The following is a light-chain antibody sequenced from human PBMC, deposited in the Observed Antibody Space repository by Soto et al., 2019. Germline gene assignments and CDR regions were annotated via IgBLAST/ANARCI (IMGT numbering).Light chain of an antibody. CDR2: GNS. J-gene: IGLJ2*01. CDR3: QSYDSSLSAVV. Sequence: QSVLTQPPSVSGAPGQRVTISCTGSSSNIGAGYDVHWYQQLPGTAPKLLIYGNSNRPSGVPDRFSGSKSGTSASLAITGLQAEDDADYDCQSYDSSLSAVVFGGGTKLTVL. CDR1: SSNIGAGYD. V-gene: IGLV1-40*01.